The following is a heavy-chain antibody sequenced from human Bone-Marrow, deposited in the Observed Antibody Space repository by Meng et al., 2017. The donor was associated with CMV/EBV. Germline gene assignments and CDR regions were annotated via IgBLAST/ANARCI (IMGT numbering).Heavy chain of an antibody. CDR1: GFTFSSYS. V-gene: IGHV3-21*01. Sequence: GESLKISCAASGFTFSSYSMNWVRQAPGKGLEWVSSISSSSSYIYYADSVKGRFTISRDNAKNSLYLQMNSLRAEDTAVYYCAREGEYIVGATAKKRVGVLVYWGQGTRVTGSS. CDR2: ISSSSSYI. J-gene: IGHJ4*02. D-gene: IGHD1-26*01. CDR3: AREGEYIVGATAKKRVGVLVY.